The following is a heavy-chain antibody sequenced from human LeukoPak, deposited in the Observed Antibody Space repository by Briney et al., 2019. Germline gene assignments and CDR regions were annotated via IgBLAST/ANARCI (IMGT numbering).Heavy chain of an antibody. J-gene: IGHJ4*03. CDR1: VGSLSRSSYY. CDR2: IYYSGST. Sequence: SETLSLTCTVSVGSLSRSSYYWGSIRRPPGKGLEWNGSIYYSGSTYYNPSLKSRVTTSVDTSKNQFSLKMRPVTGVYLGVYDCARQRRSSLAVDYWGQGTLVTGSS. CDR3: ARQRRSSLAVDY. D-gene: IGHD6-13*01. V-gene: IGHV4-39*01.